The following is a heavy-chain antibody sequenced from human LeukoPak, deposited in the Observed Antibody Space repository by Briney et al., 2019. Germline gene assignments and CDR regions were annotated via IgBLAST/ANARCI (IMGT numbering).Heavy chain of an antibody. V-gene: IGHV3-11*04. Sequence: GGSLRLSCAASGFTFSDYNMRWIRQAPGKGLEWVSSISRSGSTKYYADSVKGRFTISRDNAKNSLFLQMNSLRAEDTAVYYCARGYYYYYMDVWGKGTTVTVSS. CDR2: ISRSGSTK. J-gene: IGHJ6*03. CDR3: ARGYYYYYMDV. CDR1: GFTFSDYN.